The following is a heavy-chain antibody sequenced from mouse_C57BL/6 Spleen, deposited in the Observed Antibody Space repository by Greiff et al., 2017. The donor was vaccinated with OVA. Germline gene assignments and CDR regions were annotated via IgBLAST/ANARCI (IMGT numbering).Heavy chain of an antibody. D-gene: IGHD1-1*01. CDR1: GFSLTSYG. J-gene: IGHJ4*01. CDR3: ARRGGYYGSSYEYAMDY. V-gene: IGHV2-2*01. CDR2: IWSGGST. Sequence: VKLVESGPGLVQPSQSLSITCTVSGFSLTSYGVHWVRQSPGKGLEWLGVIWSGGSTDYNAAFISRLSISKDNSKSQVFFKMNSLQADDTAIYYCARRGGYYGSSYEYAMDYWGQGTSVTVSS.